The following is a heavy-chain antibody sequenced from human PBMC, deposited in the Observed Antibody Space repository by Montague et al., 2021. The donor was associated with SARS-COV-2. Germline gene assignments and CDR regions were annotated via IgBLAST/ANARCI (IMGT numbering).Heavy chain of an antibody. J-gene: IGHJ4*02. CDR1: GDSITSDVSY. D-gene: IGHD2/OR15-2a*01. V-gene: IGHV4-61*02. Sequence: TLSLTCTVSGDSITSDVSYWSWIRQPAGRGLEWIGRIYTTGSTNYNPSLKSRLTISLDTSKNQFSLKLSSVTAADTAVYYCARDDFRWHFDCWGQGTLVTVSS. CDR3: ARDDFRWHFDC. CDR2: IYTTGST.